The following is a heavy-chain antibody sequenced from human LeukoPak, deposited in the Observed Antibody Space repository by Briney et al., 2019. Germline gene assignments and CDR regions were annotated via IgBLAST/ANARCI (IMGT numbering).Heavy chain of an antibody. CDR3: ASGYSSGWQIDY. D-gene: IGHD6-19*01. J-gene: IGHJ4*02. V-gene: IGHV4-34*01. Sequence: KPSETLSLTCAVYGGSLSGYYGSWIRQPPGKGLEWIGEINHSGSTNYNPSLKSRVTISVDTSKNQFSRKLSSVTAADTAVYYCASGYSSGWQIDYWGQGTLVTVSS. CDR2: INHSGST. CDR1: GGSLSGYY.